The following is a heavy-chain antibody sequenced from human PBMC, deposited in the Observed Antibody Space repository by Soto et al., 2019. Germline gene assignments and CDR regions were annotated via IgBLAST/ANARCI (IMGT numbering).Heavy chain of an antibody. Sequence: EVQLVESGGGLVKPGGSLRLSCAASGFTFSSYTMNWVRQAPGKGLEWVSSINSMGSYIYDVDSVKGRFTISRDNAQKSLYLEMNSLRVEDTAIYYCARVGTTLMRGRIRGNHYGMYVWGQGTTVIVSS. CDR3: ARVGTTLMRGRIRGNHYGMYV. J-gene: IGHJ6*02. CDR2: INSMGSYI. V-gene: IGHV3-21*01. D-gene: IGHD3-10*01. CDR1: GFTFSSYT.